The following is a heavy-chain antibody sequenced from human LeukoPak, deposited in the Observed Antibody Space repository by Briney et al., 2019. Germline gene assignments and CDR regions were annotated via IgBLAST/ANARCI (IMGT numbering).Heavy chain of an antibody. V-gene: IGHV3-30*03. CDR1: GFTFSSYD. D-gene: IGHD1-1*01. CDR3: AREPVRKPGFDY. Sequence: PGRSLRLSCAASGFTFSSYDMHWVRQAPGKGLEWVTVISYDGSNKYYADSVKGRFTISRDNAKNSLYLQMNSLRAEDTAVYYCAREPVRKPGFDYWGQGTLVTVSS. CDR2: ISYDGSNK. J-gene: IGHJ4*02.